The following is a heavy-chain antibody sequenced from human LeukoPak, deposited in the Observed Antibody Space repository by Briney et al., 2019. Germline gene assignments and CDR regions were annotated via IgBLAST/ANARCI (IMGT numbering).Heavy chain of an antibody. CDR2: ISGSGGST. D-gene: IGHD6-19*01. J-gene: IGHJ5*02. CDR1: GFTFSSYA. CDR3: AKDWGYSSGWYNWFDP. Sequence: GGSLRLSCAASGFTFSSYAMSWVRQAPGKGLEWVSAISGSGGSTYYADSVKGRFTISRDNSKNTLYLQMNSLRAEDTAVYYCAKDWGYSSGWYNWFDPWGQGTLVTVSS. V-gene: IGHV3-23*01.